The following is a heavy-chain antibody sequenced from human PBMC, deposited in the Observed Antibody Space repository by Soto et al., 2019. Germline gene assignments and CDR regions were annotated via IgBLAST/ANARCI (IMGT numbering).Heavy chain of an antibody. Sequence: PSETLSLTCTVSGGSISSYYWSWIRQPPGKGLEWIGYIYYSGSTNYNPSLKSRVTISVDTSKNQFSLKLSSVTAADTAVYYCARDRVVVVAAQGESYGMDVWGQGTTVTVSS. CDR1: GGSISSYY. J-gene: IGHJ6*02. CDR2: IYYSGST. D-gene: IGHD2-15*01. CDR3: ARDRVVVVAAQGESYGMDV. V-gene: IGHV4-59*01.